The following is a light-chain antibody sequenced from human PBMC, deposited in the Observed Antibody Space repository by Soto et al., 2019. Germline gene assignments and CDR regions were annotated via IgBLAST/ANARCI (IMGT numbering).Light chain of an antibody. V-gene: IGKV3D-7*01. CDR2: GAS. CDR1: QTVSSSH. CDR3: QQDDNLFT. Sequence: LAPGGRVTLSCRASQTVSSSHLTWCQQKPGQAPRLLIYGASTRATGIPARFSGSGSGTDFTLTISSLQPEDFAVYYSQQDDNLFTFGGGTKVDIK. J-gene: IGKJ4*01.